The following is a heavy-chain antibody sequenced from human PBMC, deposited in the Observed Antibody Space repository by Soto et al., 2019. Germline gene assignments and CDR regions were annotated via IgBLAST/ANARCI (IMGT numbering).Heavy chain of an antibody. CDR3: ARGSSGWYRSEYFQH. Sequence: ASVKVSCKASGYTFTSYGISWVRQAPGQGLEWMGWISAYNGNTNYAQKLQGRVTMTTDTSTSTAYMELTSLRSDDTAVYYCARGSSGWYRSEYFQHWGQGTLVTVSS. CDR2: ISAYNGNT. CDR1: GYTFTSYG. V-gene: IGHV1-18*01. J-gene: IGHJ1*01. D-gene: IGHD6-19*01.